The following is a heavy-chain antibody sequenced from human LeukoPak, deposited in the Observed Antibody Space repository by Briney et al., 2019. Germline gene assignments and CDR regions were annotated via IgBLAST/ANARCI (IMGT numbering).Heavy chain of an antibody. J-gene: IGHJ6*02. CDR2: INHSGST. V-gene: IGHV4-34*01. CDR1: GGSFSGYY. CDR3: ARGGRIQLWLYYYYGMDV. Sequence: SETLSPTCAVYGGSFSGYYWSWIRQPPGKGLEWIGEINHSGSTNYNPSLKGRVTISVDTSKNQFSLKLSSVTAADTAVYYCARGGRIQLWLYYYYGMDVWGQGTTVTVSS. D-gene: IGHD5-18*01.